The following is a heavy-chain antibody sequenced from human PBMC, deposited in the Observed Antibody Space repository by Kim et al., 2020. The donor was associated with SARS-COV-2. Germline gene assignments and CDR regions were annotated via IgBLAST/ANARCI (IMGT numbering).Heavy chain of an antibody. D-gene: IGHD6-25*01. J-gene: IGHJ4*02. Sequence: ASVKVSCKVSGYTLTELSMHWVRQAPGKGLEWMGGFDPEDGETIYAQKFQGRVTMTEDTSTDTAYMELSSLRSEDTAVYYCATLEVSEVRPSPVFDYWGQGTLVTVSS. V-gene: IGHV1-24*01. CDR3: ATLEVSEVRPSPVFDY. CDR1: GYTLTELS. CDR2: FDPEDGET.